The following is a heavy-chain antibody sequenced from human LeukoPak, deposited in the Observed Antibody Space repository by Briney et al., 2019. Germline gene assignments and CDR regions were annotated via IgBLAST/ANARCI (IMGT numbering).Heavy chain of an antibody. CDR3: ARAKGDTMIVVVSLYFDY. CDR1: GGSISSGDYY. D-gene: IGHD3-22*01. Sequence: PSETLSLTCTVSGGSISSGDYYWRWIRQPPGKGLEWIGYIYYSGSTYYNPSLKSRVTISVHTSNNQFSLKLSSMTAADTAVYYCARAKGDTMIVVVSLYFDYWGQGTLVTVSS. J-gene: IGHJ4*02. CDR2: IYYSGST. V-gene: IGHV4-30-4*01.